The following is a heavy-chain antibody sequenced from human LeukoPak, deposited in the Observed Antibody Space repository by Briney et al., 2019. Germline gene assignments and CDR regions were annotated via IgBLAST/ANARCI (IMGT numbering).Heavy chain of an antibody. V-gene: IGHV1-69*13. CDR1: GGTFSSYA. CDR3: ARGADTAMVDYYYYYMDV. CDR2: IIPIFGTA. Sequence: SVKVSYKASGGTFSSYAISWVRQAPGQGLEWMGGIIPIFGTANYAQKFQGRVTITADESTSTAYMELSSLRPEDTAVYYCARGADTAMVDYYYYYMDVWGKGTTVTVSS. D-gene: IGHD5-18*01. J-gene: IGHJ6*03.